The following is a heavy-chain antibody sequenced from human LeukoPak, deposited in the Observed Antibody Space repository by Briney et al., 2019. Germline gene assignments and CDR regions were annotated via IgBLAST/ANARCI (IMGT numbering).Heavy chain of an antibody. CDR2: IYYSGST. J-gene: IGHJ4*02. D-gene: IGHD3-22*01. CDR1: GGSISSYY. V-gene: IGHV4-59*01. Sequence: SETLSLTCTVSGGSISSYYWSWIRQPPGKGLEWIGYIYYSGSTNYNPSLKSRVTISVDTSKNQFSLKLSSVTAADTAVYYCARRGYYYDSRGYYYFDYWGQGTLVTVSS. CDR3: ARRGYYYDSRGYYYFDY.